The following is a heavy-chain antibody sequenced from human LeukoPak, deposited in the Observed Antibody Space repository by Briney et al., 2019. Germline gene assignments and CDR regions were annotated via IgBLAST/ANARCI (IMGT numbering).Heavy chain of an antibody. CDR3: AREESQEVTYYDVLTGETSNSYYYYYMDV. Sequence: ASVKVSRKASGYTFTKYAISWVRQAPGQGLEWMGWISPYNGDTNYPHKLQGRVTMTADTSTSTASMELRSLRSDDTAVYYCAREESQEVTYYDVLTGETSNSYYYYYMDVWGKGTTVTVPS. V-gene: IGHV1-18*01. CDR1: GYTFTKYA. D-gene: IGHD3-9*01. CDR2: ISPYNGDT. J-gene: IGHJ6*03.